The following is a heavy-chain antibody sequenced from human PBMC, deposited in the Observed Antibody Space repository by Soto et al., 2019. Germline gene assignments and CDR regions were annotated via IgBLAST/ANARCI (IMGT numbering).Heavy chain of an antibody. Sequence: GASVKVSCKASGYTFTGYYMHWVRQAPGQGLERMGWINPNSGGTNYAQKFQGWVTMTRDTSISTAYMELSRLRSDDTAVYYCARDSRGSGSYYRFMDVWGKGTTVTVSS. CDR3: ARDSRGSGSYYRFMDV. J-gene: IGHJ6*03. CDR1: GYTFTGYY. V-gene: IGHV1-2*04. CDR2: INPNSGGT. D-gene: IGHD3-10*01.